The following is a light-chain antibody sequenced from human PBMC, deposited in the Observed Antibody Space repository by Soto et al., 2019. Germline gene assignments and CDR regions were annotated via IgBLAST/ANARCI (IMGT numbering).Light chain of an antibody. CDR3: QQHHNWPRT. V-gene: IGKV3D-15*01. CDR1: QSISSK. Sequence: DIQMTQSPATLSVSPGDRATLSCRASQSISSKLAWYQQKPGQVPRVLIYKASNLASGVPARFSGSGSGTDFTLTISSLQPDDFAAYYCQQHHNWPRTFGGGTKVDIK. J-gene: IGKJ4*01. CDR2: KAS.